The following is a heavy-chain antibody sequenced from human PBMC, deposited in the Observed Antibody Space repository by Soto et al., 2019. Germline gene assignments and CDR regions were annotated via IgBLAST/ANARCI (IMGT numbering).Heavy chain of an antibody. CDR2: IHYRGTT. V-gene: IGHV4-59*01. Sequence: VQLQESGPGLVKPAETLSLTCTVSGGTLSNFYWSWVRQSPGKGLEWIGYIHYRGTTNYSPSLNSRVIMSIDASKNQFSLTLKSVTAADTAVYYCTRTRTTGWFSPVDSWGQGIPVTVSS. J-gene: IGHJ4*02. D-gene: IGHD6-19*01. CDR1: GGTLSNFY. CDR3: TRTRTTGWFSPVDS.